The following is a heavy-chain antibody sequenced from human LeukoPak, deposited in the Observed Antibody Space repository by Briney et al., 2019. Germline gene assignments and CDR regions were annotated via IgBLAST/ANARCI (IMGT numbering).Heavy chain of an antibody. CDR2: IYTSGST. D-gene: IGHD3-10*01. V-gene: IGHV4-4*07. CDR1: GGSISSYY. J-gene: IGHJ6*03. Sequence: TETLSLTCPVSGGSISSYYWSWIRQPAGKGLEWIGRIYTSGSTNYNPSLKSRVTMSVDTSKNQFSLKLSSVTAADTAVYYCARDRPNYYGSGSYWVSEVAYYMDVWGKGTTVTISS. CDR3: ARDRPNYYGSGSYWVSEVAYYMDV.